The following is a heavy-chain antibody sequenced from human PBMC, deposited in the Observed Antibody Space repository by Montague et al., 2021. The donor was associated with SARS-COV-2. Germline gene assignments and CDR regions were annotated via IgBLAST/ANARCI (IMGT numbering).Heavy chain of an antibody. D-gene: IGHD1-7*01. CDR3: SVHRVASGWNYFDP. J-gene: IGHJ5*02. CDR2: YYSGST. V-gene: IGHV4-39*01. Sequence: YYSGSTYYNPSLKSRVTISVDTSKNQSSLQVSSVTAADSAIYYCSVHRVASGWNYFDPWCRGTLVTFSS.